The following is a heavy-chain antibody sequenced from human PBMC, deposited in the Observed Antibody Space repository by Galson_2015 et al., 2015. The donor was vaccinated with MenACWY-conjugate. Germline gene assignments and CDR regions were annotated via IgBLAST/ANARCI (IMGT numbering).Heavy chain of an antibody. CDR3: GLSMTTVVTPLRD. Sequence: SLRLSCAASGFTFSSYAMHWVRQAPGKGLEWVAVISYDGSNKYYADSVKGRFTISRDNSKNTLYLQMNSLRAEDTAVYYCGLSMTTVVTPLRDWGQGTLVTVSS. CDR1: GFTFSSYA. CDR2: ISYDGSNK. V-gene: IGHV3-30*04. J-gene: IGHJ4*02. D-gene: IGHD4-23*01.